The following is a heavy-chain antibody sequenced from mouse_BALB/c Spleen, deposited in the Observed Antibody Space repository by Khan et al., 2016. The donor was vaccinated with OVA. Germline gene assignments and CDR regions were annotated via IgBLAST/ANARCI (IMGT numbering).Heavy chain of an antibody. J-gene: IGHJ4*01. D-gene: IGHD1-2*01. V-gene: IGHV5-6*01. Sequence: EVQGVESGGDLVKPGGSLKLSCVASGFTFSSYGMSWVRQTPDKRLEWVATISSGGHYTYFPDSVRGRFTISRDNAKNTLSLQMSSLKSEDTAMYYCARSSTTTKGDYYAMDYWGQGTSVTVSS. CDR2: ISSGGHYT. CDR1: GFTFSSYG. CDR3: ARSSTTTKGDYYAMDY.